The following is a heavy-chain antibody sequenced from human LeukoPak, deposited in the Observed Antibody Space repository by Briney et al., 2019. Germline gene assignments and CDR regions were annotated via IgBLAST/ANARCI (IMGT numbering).Heavy chain of an antibody. D-gene: IGHD3-16*02. CDR3: ARATLNGLSLDYFDY. CDR2: IYYSGST. J-gene: IGHJ4*02. CDR1: GGSISSYY. Sequence: SETLSLTCTVSGGSISSYYWSWIRQPPGKGLEWIGYIYYSGSTNYNPSLKSRVTISVDTSKNQFSLKLSSVTAADTAVYYCARATLNGLSLDYFDYWGQGTLVTVSS. V-gene: IGHV4-59*01.